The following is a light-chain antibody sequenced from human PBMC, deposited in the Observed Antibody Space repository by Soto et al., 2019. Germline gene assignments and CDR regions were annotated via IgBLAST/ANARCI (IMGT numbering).Light chain of an antibody. CDR1: QSISIY. J-gene: IGKJ4*01. V-gene: IGKV3-11*01. CDR3: QQRSDWPPLT. CDR2: DAS. Sequence: ETVLTKSPATLSLSPGERATLSCRASQSISIYLAWYQQKPGQAPRLLIYDASNRATGIPARFSGSGSGTDFTLSISSLEPEDSAIYYCQQRSDWPPLTFGGGTKVEIK.